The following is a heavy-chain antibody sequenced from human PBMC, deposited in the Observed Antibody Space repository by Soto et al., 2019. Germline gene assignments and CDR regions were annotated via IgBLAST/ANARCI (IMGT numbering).Heavy chain of an antibody. CDR1: GGSISSSSYY. D-gene: IGHD2-2*01. J-gene: IGHJ6*02. CDR2: IYYSGST. V-gene: IGHV4-39*01. Sequence: LSLTCTVSGGSISSSSYYWGWIRQPPGKGLEWIGSIYYSGSTYYNPSLKSRVTISVDTSKNQFSLKLSSVTAADTAVYYCARPSTSDYYGMDVWGQGTTVTVSS. CDR3: ARPSTSDYYGMDV.